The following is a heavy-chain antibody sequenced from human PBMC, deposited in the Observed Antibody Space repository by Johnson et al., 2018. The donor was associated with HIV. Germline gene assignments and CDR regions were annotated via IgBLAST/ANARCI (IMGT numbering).Heavy chain of an antibody. V-gene: IGHV3-66*01. Sequence: VQLVESGGGLVQPGGSLRLSCAASGFNVSSNYMSWVRQAPGKGLEWVSVIYSGGSTYYADSVKGRFTISRYNSKNTLYLQMNSLRAEDTAVYYCASALLYKPDDAFDIWGQGTMVTVSS. CDR2: IYSGGST. CDR3: ASALLYKPDDAFDI. D-gene: IGHD1-14*01. CDR1: GFNVSSNY. J-gene: IGHJ3*02.